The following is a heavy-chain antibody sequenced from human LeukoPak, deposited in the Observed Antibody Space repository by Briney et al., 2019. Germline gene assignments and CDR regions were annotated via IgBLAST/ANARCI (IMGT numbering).Heavy chain of an antibody. V-gene: IGHV4-39*07. CDR1: GGSISSSSFY. D-gene: IGHD4-11*01. J-gene: IGHJ6*03. CDR2: IYHSGTT. Sequence: SETLSLTCTVSGGSISSSSFYWGWIRQPPGKGVEWSGSIYHSGTTYYNPSLKSRVTISVDTSKNQFSLKLSSVTAADTAVYYCARMTTVTYYYYYYMDVWGKGTTVTVSS. CDR3: ARMTTVTYYYYYYMDV.